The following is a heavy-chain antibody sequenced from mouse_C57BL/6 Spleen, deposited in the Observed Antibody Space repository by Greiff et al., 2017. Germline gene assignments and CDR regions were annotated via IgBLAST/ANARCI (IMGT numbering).Heavy chain of an antibody. CDR2: ILPGSGST. V-gene: IGHV1-9*01. CDR3: ARYLDYYGSTYWYFDV. CDR1: GYTFTGYW. D-gene: IGHD1-1*01. J-gene: IGHJ1*03. Sequence: QVQLQQSGAELMKPGASVKLSCKATGYTFTGYWIEWVKQRPGHGLEWIGEILPGSGSTNYNEKFKGKATFTADTSSNTAYMQLSSLTTEDSAIYYWARYLDYYGSTYWYFDVWGTGTTVTVSS.